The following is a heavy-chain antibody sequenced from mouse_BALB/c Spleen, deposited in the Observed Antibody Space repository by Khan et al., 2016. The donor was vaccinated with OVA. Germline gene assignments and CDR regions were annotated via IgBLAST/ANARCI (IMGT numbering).Heavy chain of an antibody. Sequence: VQLQQSGAELVRPGSSVKISCKASGYAFSSYWMNWVKQRPGQGLEWIGQIYPGDGDTNYNGKFKGKATLTADKSSSTAYMQLSSLTSEDSAVYFCARHYVMDYWGQGTSDTVSS. V-gene: IGHV1-80*01. CDR3: ARHYVMDY. J-gene: IGHJ4*01. CDR1: GYAFSSYW. CDR2: IYPGDGDT.